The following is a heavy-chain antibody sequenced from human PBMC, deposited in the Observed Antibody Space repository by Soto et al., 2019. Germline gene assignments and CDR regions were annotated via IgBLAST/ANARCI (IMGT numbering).Heavy chain of an antibody. CDR3: ARDTGLAPTVWGY. Sequence: QVQLQESGPGLVTPSQPLSLTCSVSGDSISGGGHYWHWIRQFPGQGLEWIGYVYHCGSTHYNPSRRGRLTISIDTSKNQFSVRIISVTAADTALYYCARDTGLAPTVWGYWGHGTQVTVSS. V-gene: IGHV4-31*03. J-gene: IGHJ4*03. CDR2: VYHCGST. CDR1: GDSISGGGHY. D-gene: IGHD7-27*01.